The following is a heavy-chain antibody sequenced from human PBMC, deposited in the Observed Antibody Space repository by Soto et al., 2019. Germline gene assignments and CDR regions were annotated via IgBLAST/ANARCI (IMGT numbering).Heavy chain of an antibody. CDR2: INHSGST. CDR3: ARAFNVAYFDY. D-gene: IGHD5-12*01. CDR1: GGSFSGYY. Sequence: QVQLQQWGAGLLKPSETLSLTCAVYGGSFSGYYWSWIRQPPGKGLEWIGEINHSGSTNYNPSLKSRVTISVDTSKNQFSLKLSSVTAADTAVYYCARAFNVAYFDYWGQGTLVTVSS. V-gene: IGHV4-34*01. J-gene: IGHJ4*02.